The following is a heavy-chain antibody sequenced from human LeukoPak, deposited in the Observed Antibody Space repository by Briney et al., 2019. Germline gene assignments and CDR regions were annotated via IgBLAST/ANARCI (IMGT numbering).Heavy chain of an antibody. V-gene: IGHV1-2*02. D-gene: IGHD3-3*01. Sequence: GASVKVSCKASGYTLTGYYMHWVRQAPGQGLEWMGWINPNSGGTNYAQKFQGRVTMTRDTYISTAYMELSRLGSDDTAVYYCARDGASGYLADYWGQGTLVTVSS. CDR1: GYTLTGYY. CDR3: ARDGASGYLADY. CDR2: INPNSGGT. J-gene: IGHJ4*02.